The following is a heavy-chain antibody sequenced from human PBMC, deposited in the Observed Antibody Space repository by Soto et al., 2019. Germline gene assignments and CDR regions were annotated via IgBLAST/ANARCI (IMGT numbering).Heavy chain of an antibody. CDR2: IYHSGST. D-gene: IGHD3-9*01. Sequence: PSETLSLTCAVSGYSISSGYYWGWIRQPPGKGLEWIGSIYHSGSTYYNPSLKSRVTISVDTSKNQFSLKLSSVTAADTAVYYCARDDYDILTGYPNWFDPWGQGTLVTVSS. CDR3: ARDDYDILTGYPNWFDP. J-gene: IGHJ5*02. V-gene: IGHV4-38-2*02. CDR1: GYSISSGYY.